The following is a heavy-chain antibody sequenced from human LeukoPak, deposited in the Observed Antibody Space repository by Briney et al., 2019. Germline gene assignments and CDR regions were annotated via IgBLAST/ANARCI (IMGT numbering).Heavy chain of an antibody. V-gene: IGHV3-30-3*01. CDR2: ISYDGSNK. Sequence: PGGSLRLSCAASGFTFSSYAMNWVRQAPGKGLEWVAVISYDGSNKYYADSVKGRFTISRDNSKNTLYLQMNSLRAEDTAVYYCAREDVEMATIFLDYWGQGTLVTVSS. D-gene: IGHD5-12*01. CDR3: AREDVEMATIFLDY. J-gene: IGHJ4*02. CDR1: GFTFSSYA.